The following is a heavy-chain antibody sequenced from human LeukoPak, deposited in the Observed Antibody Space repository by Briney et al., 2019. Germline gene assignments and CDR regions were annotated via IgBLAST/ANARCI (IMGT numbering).Heavy chain of an antibody. V-gene: IGHV3-21*04. J-gene: IGHJ4*02. CDR3: AKGKDYYDSSGYDF. CDR2: ISSSSSYI. CDR1: GFTFSSYS. Sequence: GGSLRLSCAASGFTFSSYSMNWVRQAPGKGLEWVSSISSSSSYIYYADSVKGRFTISRDNAKNSLYLQMNSLRTEDTALYYCAKGKDYYDSSGYDFWGQGTLVTVSS. D-gene: IGHD3-22*01.